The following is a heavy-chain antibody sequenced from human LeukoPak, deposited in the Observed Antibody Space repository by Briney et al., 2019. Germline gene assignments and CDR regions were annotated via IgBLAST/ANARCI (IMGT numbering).Heavy chain of an antibody. V-gene: IGHV3-21*01. Sequence: GGSLRLSCAASGFAFSGDNMNWVRQAPGKGLEWVSFIGSSGSYIKYADSVKGRFTISRDNAKNSLYLQTNSPRAEDTAMYFCARDRAIDIRAYDIWGQGTMVTVSS. CDR2: IGSSGSYI. CDR3: ARDRAIDIRAYDI. CDR1: GFAFSGDN. J-gene: IGHJ3*02. D-gene: IGHD5-12*01.